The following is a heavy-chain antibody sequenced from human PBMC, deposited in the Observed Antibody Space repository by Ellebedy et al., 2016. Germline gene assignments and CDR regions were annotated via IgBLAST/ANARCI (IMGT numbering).Heavy chain of an antibody. CDR3: ARINSAGPNN. CDR2: IYYSGTT. CDR1: GGAITSSSYY. D-gene: IGHD5-18*01. J-gene: IGHJ4*02. V-gene: IGHV4-39*02. Sequence: GSLRLSCPASGGAITSSSYYWGWIRQPPGKGLEWVGTIYYSGTTYYNPSLKSRVTISLDMSKSHFSLKLTSVTAADTAVYYCARINSAGPNNWGEGTLVIVSS.